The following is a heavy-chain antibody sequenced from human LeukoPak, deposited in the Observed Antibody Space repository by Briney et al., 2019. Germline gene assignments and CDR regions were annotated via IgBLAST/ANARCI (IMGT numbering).Heavy chain of an antibody. CDR3: ARVGSGSYLKGYFDY. Sequence: GGSLRLSCRGSGFTFTTYALHWVRQGPGKGQEWVAVISYDGRIKYYADSVKGRFTISRDNSKNTLHLQMNSLRTEDTAFYYCARVGSGSYLKGYFDYWGQGTLVSVSS. V-gene: IGHV3-30*04. J-gene: IGHJ4*02. CDR2: ISYDGRIK. CDR1: GFTFTTYA. D-gene: IGHD3-16*02.